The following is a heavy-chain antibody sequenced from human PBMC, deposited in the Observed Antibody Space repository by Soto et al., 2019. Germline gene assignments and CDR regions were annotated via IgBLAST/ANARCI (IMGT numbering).Heavy chain of an antibody. CDR2: IKQDGSEK. V-gene: IGHV3-7*01. D-gene: IGHD5-12*01. Sequence: GGSLRLSCTASGFTFSSYWMSWVRQAPGKGLEWVANIKQDGSEKYYVDSVKGRFTISRDNAKNSLYLQMNSLRAEDTAVYYCARVRLGPEDGYYLRGYSGYDEDYFDYWGQGTLVTVSS. CDR1: GFTFSSYW. CDR3: ARVRLGPEDGYYLRGYSGYDEDYFDY. J-gene: IGHJ4*02.